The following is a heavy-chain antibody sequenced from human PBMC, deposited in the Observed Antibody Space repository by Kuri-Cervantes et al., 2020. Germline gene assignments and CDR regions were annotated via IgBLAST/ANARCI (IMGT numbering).Heavy chain of an antibody. CDR1: GFTFSSYS. CDR2: ISSSGSSI. D-gene: IGHD6-6*01. CDR3: ASVGRSTRPGF. J-gene: IGHJ4*02. Sequence: GESLKISCAASGFTFSSYSMNWARQAPGKGLEWVSYISSSGSSIHYADSVKGRFTISRDNAKNSLDLQMNSLRAEDTALYYCASVGRSTRPGFWGQGTLVTVSS. V-gene: IGHV3-48*04.